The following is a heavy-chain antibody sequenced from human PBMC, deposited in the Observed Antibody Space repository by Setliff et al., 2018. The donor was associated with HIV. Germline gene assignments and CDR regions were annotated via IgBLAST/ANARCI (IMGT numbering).Heavy chain of an antibody. CDR3: ARFDGSRVPAADYYFDY. V-gene: IGHV4-39*01. D-gene: IGHD2-2*01. Sequence: SETLSLTCTVSGGSISSSSYYWGWIRQPPGKGLEWIGSIYYSGSTYYNPSLKSRVTISVDTSKNQFSLKLSSVTAADTAVYYCARFDGSRVPAADYYFDYWGQGTPVTVSS. CDR2: IYYSGST. J-gene: IGHJ4*02. CDR1: GGSISSSSYY.